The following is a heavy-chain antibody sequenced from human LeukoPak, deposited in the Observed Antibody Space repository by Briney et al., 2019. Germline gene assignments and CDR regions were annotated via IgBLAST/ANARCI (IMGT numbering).Heavy chain of an antibody. D-gene: IGHD7-27*01. J-gene: IGHJ3*02. V-gene: IGHV1-18*01. CDR2: SSAYNGNT. CDR3: AREDGNWGDAFDI. Sequence: ASVKVSCKASGYTFTSYGISWVRQALGQGLEGMGWSSAYNGNTNYAQKVQGRVTMTTDTSTTTAYMELRSLRSDDTAVYYCAREDGNWGDAFDIWGQGTMVTVSS. CDR1: GYTFTSYG.